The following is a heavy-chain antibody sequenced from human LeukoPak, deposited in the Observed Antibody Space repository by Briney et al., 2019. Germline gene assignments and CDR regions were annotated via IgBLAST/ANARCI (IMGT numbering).Heavy chain of an antibody. CDR1: GGSFSGYY. Sequence: SETLSLTCAVYGGSFSGYYWSWIRQPPGKGLEWIGKINHSGSTNYNPSLKSRVTISVDTSKNQFSLKLSSVTAADTAVYYCARVHSSSWYPNYYYYMDVWGKGTTVTISS. V-gene: IGHV4-34*01. CDR2: INHSGST. CDR3: ARVHSSSWYPNYYYYMDV. J-gene: IGHJ6*03. D-gene: IGHD6-13*01.